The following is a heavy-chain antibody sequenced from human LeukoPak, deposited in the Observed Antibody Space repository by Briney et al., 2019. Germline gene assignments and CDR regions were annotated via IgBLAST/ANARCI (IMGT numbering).Heavy chain of an antibody. D-gene: IGHD6-13*01. CDR3: ARGGAAGTRSYFDY. CDR1: GYTFTSYY. CDR2: INPSGSSG. Sequence: ASVKDSCKASGYTFTSYYMHWVRQAPGQGLEWMGIINPSGSSGSYAQKFQGRVTMTGDTSTSTVYMELSSLRPEDTAVFYCARGGAAGTRSYFDYWGQGTLVTVSS. V-gene: IGHV1-46*01. J-gene: IGHJ4*02.